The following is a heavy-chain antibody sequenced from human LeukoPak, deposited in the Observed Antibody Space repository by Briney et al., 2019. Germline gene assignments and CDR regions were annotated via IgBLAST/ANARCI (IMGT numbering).Heavy chain of an antibody. V-gene: IGHV3-21*01. CDR3: ARDVYYDSSGYYYDYYYYGMDV. J-gene: IGHJ6*02. CDR2: ISSSSSYI. Sequence: PGGSLRLSCAASGSTFSSYSMNWVRQAPGKGLEWVSSISSSSSYIYYADSVKGRFTISRDNAKNSLYLQMNSLRAEDTAVYYCARDVYYDSSGYYYDYYYYGMDVWGQGTTVTVSS. D-gene: IGHD3-22*01. CDR1: GSTFSSYS.